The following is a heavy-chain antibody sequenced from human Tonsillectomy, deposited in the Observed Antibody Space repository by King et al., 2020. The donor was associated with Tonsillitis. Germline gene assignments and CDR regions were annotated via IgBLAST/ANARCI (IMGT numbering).Heavy chain of an antibody. J-gene: IGHJ4*02. CDR2: IYYIGGT. CDR3: GRGAYDSSGYYPDLFDY. D-gene: IGHD3-22*01. V-gene: IGHV4-61*01. CDR1: GGSVSSGSYY. Sequence: QLQESGPGLVKPSETLSLICTVSGGSVSSGSYYWSWIRQPPGKGLEWIGYIYYIGGTNYNPSLKIRVTISVDTSKNQFSLKLSSVTAADTAVYYCGRGAYDSSGYYPDLFDYWGQGTLVTVSS.